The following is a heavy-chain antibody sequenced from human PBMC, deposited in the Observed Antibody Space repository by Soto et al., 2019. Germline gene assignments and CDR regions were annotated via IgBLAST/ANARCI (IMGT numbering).Heavy chain of an antibody. CDR2: MYFGGSF. J-gene: IGHJ5*02. Sequence: QMQLQASGPGLVKPSETLSLTCNVSGASVSNGYWSWIRQPPGKALEWIGFMYFGGSFNYNPSLTXXAXXSVETSKTQFSMKLTSVTASDTAVYYCARSYYDSTGFAVDPWGQGTLVTVSS. CDR1: GASVSNGY. CDR3: ARSYYDSTGFAVDP. V-gene: IGHV4-59*02. D-gene: IGHD3-22*01.